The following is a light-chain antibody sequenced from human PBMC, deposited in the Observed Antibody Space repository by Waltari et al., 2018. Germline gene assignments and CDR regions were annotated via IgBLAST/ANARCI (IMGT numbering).Light chain of an antibody. CDR2: DAS. J-gene: IGKJ2*01. CDR1: QSVSSK. CDR3: QEYDHWPQYT. Sequence: ELVMTQSPVTLSVSPGERATLSCRASQSVSSKWAWYQQKPGQAPRLLIYDASTRASGIPVRFAGSGYGTEFTLSISSVESEDFALYYGQEYDHWPQYTFGQGTKLQI. V-gene: IGKV3-15*01.